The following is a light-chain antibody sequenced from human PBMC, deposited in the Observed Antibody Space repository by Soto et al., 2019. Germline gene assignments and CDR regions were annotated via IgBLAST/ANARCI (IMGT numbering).Light chain of an antibody. CDR1: STDIGAYNY. V-gene: IGLV2-8*01. CDR2: DVI. CDR3: SSYAGSNVLV. J-gene: IGLJ2*01. Sequence: QSALTQPPSASGSPGQSVTISCTGTSTDIGAYNYVSWYQQHPGKAPKLLIYDVIERPSGVPDRFSGSKSGNTASLTVSGLQAVDEGHYYCSSYAGSNVLVFGGGTKLTVL.